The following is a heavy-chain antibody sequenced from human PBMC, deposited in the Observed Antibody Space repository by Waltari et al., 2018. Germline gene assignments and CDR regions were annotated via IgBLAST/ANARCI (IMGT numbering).Heavy chain of an antibody. V-gene: IGHV2-5*01. J-gene: IGHJ4*02. CDR1: GFSLSTSGVG. CDR2: SYWNSSK. CDR3: AHAMVSFGGVIGWGRPGTFPSNDYFYVDY. Sequence: QITLKESGPTLVKPTQPLTLTCSFSGFSLSTSGVGVGWIRQPPGPALELLALSYWNSSKRYSPSRMHKPTDTTDSSRNQVVLRMTNVDPVDTATDCGAHAMVSFGGVIGWGRPGTFPSNDYFYVDYWGQGTRITVAS. D-gene: IGHD3-16*02.